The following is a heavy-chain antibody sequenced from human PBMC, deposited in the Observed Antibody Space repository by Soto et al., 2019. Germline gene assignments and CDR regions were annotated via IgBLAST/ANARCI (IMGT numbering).Heavy chain of an antibody. Sequence: LRLSCAASGFTFYIYAMTWVRQAPGKGLEWVSTTGATGRTIYYSDSVKGRFTVSRDNSKNTLDLQMSNLRAEDTAVYYCATVHNTSRSFDYWGQGTLVTVSS. D-gene: IGHD1-20*01. CDR2: TGATGRTI. J-gene: IGHJ4*02. CDR3: ATVHNTSRSFDY. V-gene: IGHV3-23*01. CDR1: GFTFYIYA.